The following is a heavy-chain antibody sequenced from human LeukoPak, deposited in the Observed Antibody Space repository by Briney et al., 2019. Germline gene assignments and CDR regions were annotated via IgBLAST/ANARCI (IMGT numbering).Heavy chain of an antibody. D-gene: IGHD2-2*01. CDR2: ISHDGTR. CDR3: TRESRPFCPFAF. V-gene: IGHV4-4*02. CDR1: GGSIDITNY. J-gene: IGHJ4*02. Sequence: SETLSLTCGVSGGSIDITNYWSWVRQAPGKGLEWIGEISHDGTRNYNPPLRSRVAMSFDRANNYFSLSLTAVTAADTALYYCTRESRPFCPFAFWGQGVMVTVSS.